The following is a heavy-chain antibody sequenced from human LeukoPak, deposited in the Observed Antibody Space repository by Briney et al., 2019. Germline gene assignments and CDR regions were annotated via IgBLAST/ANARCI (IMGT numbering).Heavy chain of an antibody. Sequence: PSETPSLTCAVYGGSFSGYYWSWIRQPPGKGLEWIGEINHSGSTNYNPSLKSRVTISVDTSKNQFSLKLSSVTAADTAVYYCARGPAADYWGQGTLVTVSS. J-gene: IGHJ4*02. V-gene: IGHV4-34*01. CDR1: GGSFSGYY. CDR3: ARGPAADY. CDR2: INHSGST. D-gene: IGHD2-15*01.